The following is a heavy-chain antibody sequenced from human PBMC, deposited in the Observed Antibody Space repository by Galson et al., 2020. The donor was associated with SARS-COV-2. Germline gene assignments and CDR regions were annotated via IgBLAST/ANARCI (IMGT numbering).Heavy chain of an antibody. CDR1: GGSIGSSY. D-gene: IGHD2-8*01. V-gene: IGHV4-59*01. CDR3: AREDVLMGQNWFDP. Sequence: ETSETLSLTCTVSGGSIGSSYWNWIRQPPGKGLEWIGYIYYSGSTDYNPSLKSRVTISLDMSKNQFSLKLRSVTAADTAVYYCAREDVLMGQNWFDPWGQGTLVTVSS. CDR2: IYYSGST. J-gene: IGHJ5*02.